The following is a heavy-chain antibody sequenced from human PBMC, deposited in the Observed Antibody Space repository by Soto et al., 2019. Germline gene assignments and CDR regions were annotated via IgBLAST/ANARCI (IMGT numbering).Heavy chain of an antibody. CDR1: GFTFGSSA. CDR3: EADVIGVAGDFDH. D-gene: IGHD6-19*01. V-gene: IGHV1-58*01. Sequence: LVQSGPDVKKPGTSVKVSCKTSGFTFGSSAVQWVRQVRGQRLEWIGWIVVASGYSNVAQKFQDRVSLTRDLSTNTAFMELSSLTSEDSAMYYCEADVIGVAGDFDHWGQGTLVSVSS. CDR2: IVVASGYS. J-gene: IGHJ4*02.